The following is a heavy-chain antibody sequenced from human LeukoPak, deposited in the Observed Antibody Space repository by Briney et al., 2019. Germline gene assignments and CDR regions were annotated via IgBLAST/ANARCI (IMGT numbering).Heavy chain of an antibody. CDR3: AKDSSGWYSPRSGLTG. CDR2: IKQDGSEK. Sequence: PGGSLRLSCAGSGFTFSTYWMTWVRQAPGKGLEWVANIKQDGSEKYYVDSVKGRFTISRDNAKNSVFLQMNSLRAEDSAVYYCAKDSSGWYSPRSGLTGWGQGALVTV. D-gene: IGHD6-19*01. CDR1: GFTFSTYW. J-gene: IGHJ4*02. V-gene: IGHV3-7*01.